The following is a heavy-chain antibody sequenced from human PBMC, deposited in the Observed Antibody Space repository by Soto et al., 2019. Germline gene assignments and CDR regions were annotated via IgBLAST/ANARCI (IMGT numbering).Heavy chain of an antibody. J-gene: IGHJ4*02. V-gene: IGHV3-15*01. CDR3: PNLYQGISN. D-gene: IGHD3-3*02. CDR1: GFTFSNAW. CDR2: IKSKTDGETT. Sequence: GGSLRLSCAASGFTFSNAWRSWVRQAPGKGLEWVGRIKSKTDGETTDYAAPVKGRFTISRDDSKNALYLQMNSLKTEDTAVYYCPNLYQGISNWGQGTLVTVSS.